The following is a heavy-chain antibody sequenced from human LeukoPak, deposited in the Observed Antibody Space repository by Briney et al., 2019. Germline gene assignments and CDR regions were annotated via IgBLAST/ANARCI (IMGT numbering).Heavy chain of an antibody. J-gene: IGHJ6*02. D-gene: IGHD1-26*01. CDR3: ARGGTVRNGMDV. Sequence: TSETLSLTCTVSGGSISSSSYYWGWIRQPPGKGLEWIGSIYYSGSTYYNPSLKSRVTISVDTSKNQFSLKLGSVTAADTAVYYCARGGTVRNGMDVWGQGTTVTVSS. CDR2: IYYSGST. V-gene: IGHV4-39*07. CDR1: GGSISSSSYY.